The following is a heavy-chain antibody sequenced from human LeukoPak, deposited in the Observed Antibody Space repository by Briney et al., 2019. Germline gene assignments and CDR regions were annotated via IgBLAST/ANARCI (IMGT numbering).Heavy chain of an antibody. Sequence: ASVKVSCKASGYALTGYYFHWVRQAPGQGLEWMVWINPNIGDTNYAEKFQGRVPLTRDQSINIAYMDLSRLTSDDTAVYYCARGFHYATNYFDYWGQGPLVTVSS. CDR2: INPNIGDT. J-gene: IGHJ4*02. CDR3: ARGFHYATNYFDY. V-gene: IGHV1-2*02. CDR1: GYALTGYY. D-gene: IGHD4-17*01.